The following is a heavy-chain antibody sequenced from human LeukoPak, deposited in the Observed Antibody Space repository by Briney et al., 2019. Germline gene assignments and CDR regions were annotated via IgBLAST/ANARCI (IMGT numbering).Heavy chain of an antibody. CDR2: INHSGST. Sequence: SETLSLTCAVYGGSFSGYYWSWIRQPPGKGLEWIGEINHSGSTNYNPSLKSRVTISVDTSKNQFSLKLSSVTAADTAVYYCARRSGPFGVVIKRSSHGPIGYWGQGTLLTVSS. V-gene: IGHV4-34*01. J-gene: IGHJ4*02. CDR1: GGSFSGYY. CDR3: ARRSGPFGVVIKRSSHGPIGY. D-gene: IGHD3-3*01.